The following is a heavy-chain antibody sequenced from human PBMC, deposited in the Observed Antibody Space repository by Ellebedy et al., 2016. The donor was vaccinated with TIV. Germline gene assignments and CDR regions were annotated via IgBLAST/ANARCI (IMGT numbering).Heavy chain of an antibody. Sequence: SVKVSXKASGFTFTSYIMHWVRQAPGQGLEWMGGIIPIFGTPDYAQKFQGRVTITADESTSTAYMELSSLRSEDTAVYYCAAGDCSSTSCYGGYYTFDIWGQGTMVTVSS. J-gene: IGHJ3*02. D-gene: IGHD2-2*01. V-gene: IGHV1-69*13. CDR2: IIPIFGTP. CDR3: AAGDCSSTSCYGGYYTFDI. CDR1: GFTFTSYI.